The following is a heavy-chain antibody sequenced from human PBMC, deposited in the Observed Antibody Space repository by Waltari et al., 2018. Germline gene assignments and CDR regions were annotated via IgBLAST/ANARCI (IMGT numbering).Heavy chain of an antibody. V-gene: IGHV1-69-2*01. CDR1: GYTFTDYY. CDR2: VEPEDGET. CDR3: AIPSAWELLDAFDI. J-gene: IGHJ3*02. Sequence: EVQLVQSGAEVKKPGATVKISCKASGYTFTDYYMHWVQQAPGKGLEWMGRVEPEDGETIYAEKFQGRDTITADTSTDTAYMELSSLRSEDTAVYYCAIPSAWELLDAFDIWGQGTMVTVSS. D-gene: IGHD1-26*01.